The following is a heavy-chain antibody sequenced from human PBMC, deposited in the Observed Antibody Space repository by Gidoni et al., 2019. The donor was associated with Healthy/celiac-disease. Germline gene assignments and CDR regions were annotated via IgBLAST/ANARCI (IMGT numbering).Heavy chain of an antibody. CDR3: AKEGVATIFAGGLDY. CDR2: ISGSGGST. D-gene: IGHD5-12*01. V-gene: IGHV3-23*01. Sequence: EVQLLESGGGLVQPGGSLRLSCAASGFPFSSYAMSWVRQAPGQGLGWVSAISGSGGSTYYADSVKGRFTISRDNSKNTLYLQMNSLRAEDTAVYYCAKEGVATIFAGGLDYWGQGTLVTVSS. CDR1: GFPFSSYA. J-gene: IGHJ4*02.